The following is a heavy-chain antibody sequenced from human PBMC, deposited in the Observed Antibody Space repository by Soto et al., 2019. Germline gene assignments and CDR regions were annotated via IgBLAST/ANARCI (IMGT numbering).Heavy chain of an antibody. D-gene: IGHD5-18*01. Sequence: ASVKGYCKASGYTLTDYAVHWLRQAPGQRLEWMGWMNAGVGNTLYSQKFQGRITITRDTSASTAYMELNSLKSEDTAIYYCARDTGYTFGSLNYWGPGTLVTVSS. CDR1: GYTLTDYA. J-gene: IGHJ4*02. CDR3: ARDTGYTFGSLNY. V-gene: IGHV1-3*01. CDR2: MNAGVGNT.